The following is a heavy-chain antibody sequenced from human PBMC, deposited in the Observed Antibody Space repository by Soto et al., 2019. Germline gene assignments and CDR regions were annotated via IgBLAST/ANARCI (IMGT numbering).Heavy chain of an antibody. CDR1: GYTFTGYY. D-gene: IGHD2-15*01. CDR2: INPNSGGT. J-gene: IGHJ6*02. Sequence: ASVKVSCKASGYTFTGYYMHWVRQAPGQGLEWMGWINPNSGGTNYAQKFQGRVTMTRDTSISTAYMELSRLRSDDTAVYYCARDHCSGGSCYSGYYGMDVWGQGTTVTVSS. CDR3: ARDHCSGGSCYSGYYGMDV. V-gene: IGHV1-2*02.